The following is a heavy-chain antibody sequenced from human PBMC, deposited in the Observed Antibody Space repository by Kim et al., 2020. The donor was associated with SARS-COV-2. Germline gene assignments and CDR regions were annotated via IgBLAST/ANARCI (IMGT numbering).Heavy chain of an antibody. CDR2: IYYSGST. Sequence: SETLSLTCTVSGGSISSYYWSWIRQPPGKGLEWIGYIYYSGSTNYNPSLKSRVTISVDTSKNQFSLKLSSVTAADTAVYYCARHFRDYGDIYYYYYGMDVWGQGTTVTVSS. D-gene: IGHD4-17*01. CDR1: GGSISSYY. CDR3: ARHFRDYGDIYYYYYGMDV. J-gene: IGHJ6*02. V-gene: IGHV4-59*08.